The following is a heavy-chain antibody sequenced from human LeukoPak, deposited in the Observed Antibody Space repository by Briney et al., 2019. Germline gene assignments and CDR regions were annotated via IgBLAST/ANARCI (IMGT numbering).Heavy chain of an antibody. J-gene: IGHJ3*02. CDR1: GFSFSTHS. Sequence: GESLRLSCAASGFSFSTHSMNWVRQAPGKGLEWISFINLDGTDIHYGESVKGRFTISRDNAKNSLYLQMHTLRAEDTAVYYCAGDGVGVLPGDAFDIWSQGTMVTVSS. CDR3: AGDGVGVLPGDAFDI. V-gene: IGHV3-21*05. CDR2: INLDGTDI. D-gene: IGHD1-26*01.